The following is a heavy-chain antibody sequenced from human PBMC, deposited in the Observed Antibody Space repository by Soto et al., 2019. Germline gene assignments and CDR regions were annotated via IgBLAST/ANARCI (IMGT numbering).Heavy chain of an antibody. D-gene: IGHD4-17*01. CDR3: ARARYGDPDY. CDR2: IYYSGST. Sequence: SETLSLTCTVSGGSISSYYWSWIRQPPGKGLEWIGYIYYSGSTNYNPSLKSRVTISVDTSKNQFSLKLSSVTAADTAVYYCARARYGDPDYWGRGTLVTVSS. J-gene: IGHJ4*02. CDR1: GGSISSYY. V-gene: IGHV4-59*01.